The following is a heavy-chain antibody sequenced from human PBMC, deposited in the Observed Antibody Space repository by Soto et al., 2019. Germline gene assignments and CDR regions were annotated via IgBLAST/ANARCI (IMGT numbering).Heavy chain of an antibody. CDR3: ATGGHNDGYNFYHGMDV. D-gene: IGHD3-16*01. Sequence: QVQVVQSGAKVKKPGSSVKVSCKVSGGIFTNNAISWVRQAPGQGLEWLGGVIPLFDTAYYAQIFRGRLRISADGAMTTAYMELSGLTSADTAVYFCATGGHNDGYNFYHGMDVWGQGTTVTVS. CDR2: VIPLFDTA. J-gene: IGHJ6*02. CDR1: GGIFTNNA. V-gene: IGHV1-69*01.